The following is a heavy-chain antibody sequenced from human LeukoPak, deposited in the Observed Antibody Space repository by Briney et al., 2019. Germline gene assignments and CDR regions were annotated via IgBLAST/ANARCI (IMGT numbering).Heavy chain of an antibody. CDR2: ISSSSSYI. CDR3: ARVPTTHYYDSSGLAFDY. D-gene: IGHD3-22*01. V-gene: IGHV3-21*01. Sequence: GGSLRLSCAASGFTFSSYSMNWVRQAPGKGLEWVSSISSSSSYIYYADSVKGRFTISRDNAKNSLYLQMNSLRAEDTAVYYCARVPTTHYYDSSGLAFDYWGQGTLVTVSS. CDR1: GFTFSSYS. J-gene: IGHJ4*02.